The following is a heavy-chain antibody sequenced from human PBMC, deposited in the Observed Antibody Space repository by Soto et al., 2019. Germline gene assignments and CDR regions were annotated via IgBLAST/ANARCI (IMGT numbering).Heavy chain of an antibody. V-gene: IGHV4-38-2*02. D-gene: IGHD5-12*01. CDR1: GYSISSGCF. CDR3: ARESYSGYHSYDD. J-gene: IGHJ4*02. Sequence: PSGTLSLTCAVSGYSISSGCFWGWIRQPPGKGLEWIANMYHDGNTHYNPSLKSRVTMSVDTSKNQFSLKLNSVTAADTAVYYCARESYSGYHSYDDWGQGILVTVSS. CDR2: MYHDGNT.